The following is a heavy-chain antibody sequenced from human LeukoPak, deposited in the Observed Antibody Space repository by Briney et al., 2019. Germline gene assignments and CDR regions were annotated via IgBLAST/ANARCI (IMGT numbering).Heavy chain of an antibody. Sequence: GGSLRLSCAASGFPFNKYTMNWIRQAPGKGLEWVSYISSSGSTIYYADSVKGRFTISRDNARNTVYLHMNSLRAEDTAVFYCARADQGPLDYWGQGTLVTVSS. J-gene: IGHJ4*02. CDR3: ARADQGPLDY. CDR2: ISSSGSTI. CDR1: GFPFNKYT. D-gene: IGHD2-2*01. V-gene: IGHV3-48*04.